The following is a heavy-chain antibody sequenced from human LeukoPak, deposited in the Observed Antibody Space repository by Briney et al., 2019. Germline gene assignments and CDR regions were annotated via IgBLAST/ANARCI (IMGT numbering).Heavy chain of an antibody. V-gene: IGHV1-69*13. CDR1: GGTFSSYA. CDR3: ATPGRDRTYSDAFDI. CDR2: IIPIFGTA. D-gene: IGHD2-15*01. J-gene: IGHJ3*02. Sequence: ASVKVSCKASGGTFSSYAISWVRQAPGQGLEWMGGIIPIFGTANYAQKFQGRVTITADESTSTAYMELSSLRSEDTAVYYCATPGRDRTYSDAFDIWGQGTMVTVSS.